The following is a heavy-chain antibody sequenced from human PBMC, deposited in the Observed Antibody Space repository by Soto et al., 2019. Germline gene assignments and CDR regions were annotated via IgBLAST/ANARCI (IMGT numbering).Heavy chain of an antibody. CDR2: IKQDVSEK. V-gene: IGHV3-7*03. Sequence: WGSLRLSCAASGFTFSSYWMSWVRQAPGKGLEWVANIKQDVSEKYYVDSVKGRFTISRDNAKNSLYLQMNSLRAEDTAVYYCAREVYDFWSGYVACMEVWGKGNTVTVSA. J-gene: IGHJ6*04. D-gene: IGHD3-3*01. CDR1: GFTFSSYW. CDR3: AREVYDFWSGYVACMEV.